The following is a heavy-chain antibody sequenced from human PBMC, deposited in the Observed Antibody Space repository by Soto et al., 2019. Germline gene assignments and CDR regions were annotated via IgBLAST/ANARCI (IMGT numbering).Heavy chain of an antibody. Sequence: SETLSLTCAVYGGSFSCYYWIWIRQPPGKGLEWIGEINHSGSTNYNPSLKSRVTISVDTSKNQFSLKLSSVTAADTAVYYCARGLYGSGSYYTGLFDYWGQGTLVTVSS. J-gene: IGHJ4*02. CDR2: INHSGST. CDR3: ARGLYGSGSYYTGLFDY. V-gene: IGHV4-34*01. D-gene: IGHD3-10*01. CDR1: GGSFSCYY.